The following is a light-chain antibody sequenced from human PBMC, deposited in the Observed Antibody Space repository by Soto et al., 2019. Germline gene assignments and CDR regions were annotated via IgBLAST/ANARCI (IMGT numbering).Light chain of an antibody. V-gene: IGKV1-5*01. CDR1: QSISGW. J-gene: IGKJ5*01. Sequence: DLQMTQSPSTLSASVGDRLTITCRASQSISGWLAWYQQKPGKAPKVLIYDASSLESGVPSRFSVIGSGTEFTLTISSLQPDDFSTYSCQNYDSDPITFCQGTRLEIK. CDR3: QNYDSDPIT. CDR2: DAS.